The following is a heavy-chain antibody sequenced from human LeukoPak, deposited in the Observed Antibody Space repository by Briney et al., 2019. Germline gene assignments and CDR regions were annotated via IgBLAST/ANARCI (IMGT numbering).Heavy chain of an antibody. CDR3: ARVPFGSGWDIDY. V-gene: IGHV3-48*01. Sequence: GGSLRLSCAASGFTISSYWMSWVRQAPGKGLEWVSYISSSSSTIYYADSVKGRFTISRDNSKNTLYLQMNSLRAEDTAVYYCARVPFGSGWDIDYWGQGTLVTVSS. CDR1: GFTISSYW. D-gene: IGHD6-19*01. CDR2: ISSSSSTI. J-gene: IGHJ4*02.